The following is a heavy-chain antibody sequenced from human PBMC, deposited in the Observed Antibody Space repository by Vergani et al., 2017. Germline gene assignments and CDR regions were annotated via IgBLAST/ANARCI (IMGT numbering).Heavy chain of an antibody. V-gene: IGHV1-2*02. D-gene: IGHD5-18*01. CDR3: ARDGSVDTAMVYFYY. CDR1: GYTFTGYY. CDR2: INPNSGGT. J-gene: IGHJ4*02. Sequence: QVQLVQSGAEVKKPGASVKVSCKASGYTFTGYYMHWVRQAPGQGLEWMGWINPNSGGTNYAQKFQGRVTMIRDTSISTAYMELSRLRSDDPAVYYCARDGSVDTAMVYFYYWGQGTLVTVSS.